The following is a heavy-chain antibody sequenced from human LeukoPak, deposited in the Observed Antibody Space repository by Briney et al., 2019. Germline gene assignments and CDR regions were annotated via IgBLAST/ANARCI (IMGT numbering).Heavy chain of an antibody. J-gene: IGHJ6*03. CDR2: INPNTGGT. V-gene: IGHV1-2*02. CDR3: ARDVFRSGYSYNNFYYMDV. CDR1: GYTFSDYY. D-gene: IGHD3-22*01. Sequence: ASVKVSCKASGYTFSDYYIHWVRQAPGQGLQWMGWINPNTGGTKSPQKFQGRLTLTRDTSTSTVYMELRGLRSDDSAVYYCARDVFRSGYSYNNFYYMDVWGKGTTVSVS.